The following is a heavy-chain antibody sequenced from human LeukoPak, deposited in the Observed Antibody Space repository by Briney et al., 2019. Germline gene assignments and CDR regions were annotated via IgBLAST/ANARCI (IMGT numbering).Heavy chain of an antibody. CDR3: ARYDFNKYFDY. J-gene: IGHJ4*02. V-gene: IGHV4-59*01. Sequence: SETLSLTCTVSGGSISPYFWSWIRQPPGKGLEWIGYIYYSGSTNYNPSLKSRVTMSVDTSKNQFSLKLTSVTAADTAVYYCARYDFNKYFDYWGQGILVTVSS. CDR2: IYYSGST. CDR1: GGSISPYF. D-gene: IGHD3-3*01.